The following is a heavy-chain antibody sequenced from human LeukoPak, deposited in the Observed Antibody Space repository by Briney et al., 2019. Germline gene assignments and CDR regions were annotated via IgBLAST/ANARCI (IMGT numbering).Heavy chain of an antibody. D-gene: IGHD6-6*01. CDR2: IYTSGST. CDR3: ARSKGPTYSSSSGADY. CDR1: GGSISSYY. J-gene: IGHJ4*02. V-gene: IGHV4-4*07. Sequence: SETLSLTCTVSGGSISSYYWSWIRQPAGKGLEWIGRIYTSGSTNYNPSLKSRVTMSVDTSKNQFSLKLSSVTAADTAVYYCARSKGPTYSSSSGADYWGQGTLVTVSS.